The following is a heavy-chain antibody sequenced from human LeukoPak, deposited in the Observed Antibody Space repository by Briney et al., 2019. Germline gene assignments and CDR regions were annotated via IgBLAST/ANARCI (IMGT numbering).Heavy chain of an antibody. D-gene: IGHD5-18*01. CDR1: GFTFSSYA. CDR2: ISGSGDST. J-gene: IGHJ5*02. CDR3: ARSREDSYGYYWFDP. V-gene: IGHV3-23*01. Sequence: GGSLRLSCAASGFTFSSYAMSWVRQVPGKGLEWVSTISGSGDSTYNADSVKGRFTISRDNSKNTLYLQMNSLRAEDTAVYYCARSREDSYGYYWFDPWGQGTLVTVSS.